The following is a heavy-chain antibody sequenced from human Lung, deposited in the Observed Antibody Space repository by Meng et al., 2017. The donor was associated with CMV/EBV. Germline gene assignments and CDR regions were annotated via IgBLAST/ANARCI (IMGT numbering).Heavy chain of an antibody. CDR3: ARDRLGGTTGMDV. Sequence: ASXXVSXKASGYTFTSYYMNWVRQAPGQGLEWMGIINPSGGSTSYAQKFQGRVTMTRDTSTSTVYMELSSLRSEDTAVYYCARDRLGGTTGMDVWVQGTTVTVSS. CDR2: INPSGGST. V-gene: IGHV1-46*01. D-gene: IGHD1-7*01. CDR1: GYTFTSYY. J-gene: IGHJ6*01.